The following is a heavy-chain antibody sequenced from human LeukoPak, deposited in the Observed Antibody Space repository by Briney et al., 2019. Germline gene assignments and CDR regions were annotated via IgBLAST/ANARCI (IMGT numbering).Heavy chain of an antibody. CDR3: AGTSPPLGCYYYYMDV. J-gene: IGHJ6*03. CDR2: IKQDGSEK. V-gene: IGHV3-7*01. D-gene: IGHD6-19*01. Sequence: GGSLRLSCAASGFTFSSYWMSWVRQAPGKGLEWVANIKQDGSEKYYVDSVKGRFTISRDNAKNSLYLQMNSLRAEDTAVYYCAGTSPPLGCYYYYMDVWGKGTTVTVSS. CDR1: GFTFSSYW.